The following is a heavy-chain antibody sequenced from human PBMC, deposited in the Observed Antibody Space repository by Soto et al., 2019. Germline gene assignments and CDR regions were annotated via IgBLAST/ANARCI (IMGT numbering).Heavy chain of an antibody. CDR2: ISGSGDST. Sequence: EVQLLDSGGGLVQPGGSLRLSCAASGFTFSSYAMNWVHQAPGKGLEWVSVISGSGDSTYYADSVKGRFTISRDNSKNTLYLQRNSLRAEDTAVYYSARGGPGTYFDYWGQGTLVTVSS. J-gene: IGHJ4*02. V-gene: IGHV3-23*01. D-gene: IGHD6-13*01. CDR3: ARGGPGTYFDY. CDR1: GFTFSSYA.